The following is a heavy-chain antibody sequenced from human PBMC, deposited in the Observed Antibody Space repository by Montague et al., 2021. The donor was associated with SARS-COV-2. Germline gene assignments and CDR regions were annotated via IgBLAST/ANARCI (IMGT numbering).Heavy chain of an antibody. V-gene: IGHV4-34*01. CDR1: GGSFSGYY. CDR3: ARLRDGVVPSPILGIGPYFTYYYMDV. Sequence: SETRSLTCAVHGGSFSGYYWNWIRQRPGKGLEWIGGINHGGSTNYNPSLKNRLTISADTSKNQFSLKLTSVAATDTAVYYCARLRDGVVPSPILGIGPYFTYYYMDVWGKGTTVTVS. D-gene: IGHD2-15*01. J-gene: IGHJ6*03. CDR2: INHGGST.